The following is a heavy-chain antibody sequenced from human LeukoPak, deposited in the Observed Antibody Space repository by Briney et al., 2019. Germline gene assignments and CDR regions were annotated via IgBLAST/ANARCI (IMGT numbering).Heavy chain of an antibody. CDR2: IKQDGSEK. D-gene: IGHD3-16*02. Sequence: GGSLRLSCAASGFTFSSFWMTWVRQAPGKGLEWVANIKQDGSEKYYVDSVRGRFTISRDNATNSLYLQMNSLRAEDTAVYYCVVQITYGELSDPDFWGQGILVTVSS. V-gene: IGHV3-7*01. CDR1: GFTFSSFW. J-gene: IGHJ4*02. CDR3: VVQITYGELSDPDF.